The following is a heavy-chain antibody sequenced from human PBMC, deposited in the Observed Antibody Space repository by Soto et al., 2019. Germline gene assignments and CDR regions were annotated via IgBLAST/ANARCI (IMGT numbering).Heavy chain of an antibody. CDR1: GFAFSTFD. J-gene: IGHJ4*02. D-gene: IGHD3-10*01. CDR3: ASGSSDSYPGSRIFDF. CDR2: IGTLSDT. Sequence: GGSLRLSCAGSGFAFSTFDIHWVRQAPGKGLEWVSGIGTLSDTFYAASVRGRFTISRDNSKNTLYLQMSSLRVDDSAVYYCASGSSDSYPGSRIFDFWGRGTLVTVSS. V-gene: IGHV3-13*01.